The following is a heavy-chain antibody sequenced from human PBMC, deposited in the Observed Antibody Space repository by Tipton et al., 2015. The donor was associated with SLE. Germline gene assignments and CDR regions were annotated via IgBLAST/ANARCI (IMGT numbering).Heavy chain of an antibody. CDR2: IKQDGSDK. CDR1: GFTFSDYW. D-gene: IGHD1-26*01. CDR3: AREENSGGYEY. Sequence: SLRLSCEASGFTFSDYWMTWVRQAPGRGLEWVANIKQDGSDKNNADFVRGRFTISRDNAKNSLCLQLNSLRAEDTAVYYCAREENSGGYEYWGQGTLVTVSS. V-gene: IGHV3-7*01. J-gene: IGHJ4*02.